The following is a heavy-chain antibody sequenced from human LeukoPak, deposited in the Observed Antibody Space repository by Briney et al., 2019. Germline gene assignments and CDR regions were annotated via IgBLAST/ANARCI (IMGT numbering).Heavy chain of an antibody. J-gene: IGHJ2*01. D-gene: IGHD5-24*01. V-gene: IGHV4-4*07. CDR2: IYTSGGT. Sequence: PSETLSLTCTDPGGSLSSYYWSWIRQPAGKGLEWIGRIYTSGGTNYNPSLKSRVTMSVDTSKNKSSLNLSSVTAAHTSRSYCASHGSSNWYFDLWGRGTLVTVSS. CDR1: GGSLSSYY. CDR3: ASHGSSNWYFDL.